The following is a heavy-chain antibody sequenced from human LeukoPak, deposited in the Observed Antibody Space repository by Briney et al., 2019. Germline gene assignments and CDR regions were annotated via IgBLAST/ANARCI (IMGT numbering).Heavy chain of an antibody. J-gene: IGHJ4*02. CDR2: ISSSGSYI. Sequence: GGSLRLSCAASGFTFSSYSMNWVRQAPGKGLEWVSSISSSGSYIYYADSVKGRFTISRDNAKNSLYLQMNSLRAEDTAVYYCASAGIAVAGTYYWGQGTLVTVSS. CDR3: ASAGIAVAGTYY. V-gene: IGHV3-21*01. D-gene: IGHD6-19*01. CDR1: GFTFSSYS.